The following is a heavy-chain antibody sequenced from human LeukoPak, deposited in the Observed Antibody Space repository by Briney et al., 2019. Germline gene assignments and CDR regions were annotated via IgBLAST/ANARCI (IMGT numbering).Heavy chain of an antibody. J-gene: IGHJ4*02. CDR2: INHSGST. CDR1: GGSFSGYY. D-gene: IGHD5-24*01. Sequence: PSETLSLTCAVYGGSFSGYYWSWIRQPPGKGLEWIGEINHSGSTNYNPSLKSRVTISVDTSKNQFSLKLSSVTAADTAVYYCARSKRWLRSFDYWGQGTLVTVSS. V-gene: IGHV4-34*01. CDR3: ARSKRWLRSFDY.